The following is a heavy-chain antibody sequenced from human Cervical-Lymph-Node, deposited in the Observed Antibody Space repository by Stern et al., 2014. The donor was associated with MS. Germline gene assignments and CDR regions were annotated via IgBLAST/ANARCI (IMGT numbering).Heavy chain of an antibody. Sequence: EVQLVQSGAEVKKPGESLKISCKLSGYSFTIYYIAWVLQMPGKGLEWMGVIYPYDSDTPYSPSFQGQVTISADKSITPAYLQWSSLRASDTAMYYCARHVQGFDYWGQGTLVTVSS. J-gene: IGHJ4*02. V-gene: IGHV5-51*01. CDR3: ARHVQGFDY. CDR1: GYSFTIYY. CDR2: IYPYDSDT.